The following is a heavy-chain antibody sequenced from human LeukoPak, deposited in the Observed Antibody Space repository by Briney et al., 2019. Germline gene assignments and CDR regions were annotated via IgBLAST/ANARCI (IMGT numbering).Heavy chain of an antibody. V-gene: IGHV3-33*01. Sequence: GGSLRLSCAASGFTFSSYGMHWVRQAPGKGLEWVAVIWYDGSNKYCADSVKGRFTISRDNSKNTLYLQMNSLRAEDTAVYYCARDLWVVPAAINYYYYGMDVWGQGTTVTVSS. CDR1: GFTFSSYG. CDR3: ARDLWVVPAAINYYYYGMDV. D-gene: IGHD2-2*02. CDR2: IWYDGSNK. J-gene: IGHJ6*02.